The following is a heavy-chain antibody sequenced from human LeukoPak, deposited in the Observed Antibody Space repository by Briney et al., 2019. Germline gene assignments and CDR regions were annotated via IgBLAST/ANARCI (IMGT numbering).Heavy chain of an antibody. Sequence: SETLSLTCTVSGGSISSSSYYWGWVRQPPGKGLEWIGSIYHSGSTYYNPSLKSRVTISVDTSKNQFSLKLSSVTAADTAVYYCARSLDYYDSSGYYRYYYYYMDVWGKGTTVTVSS. CDR1: GGSISSSSYY. J-gene: IGHJ6*03. CDR2: IYHSGST. CDR3: ARSLDYYDSSGYYRYYYYYMDV. V-gene: IGHV4-39*07. D-gene: IGHD3-22*01.